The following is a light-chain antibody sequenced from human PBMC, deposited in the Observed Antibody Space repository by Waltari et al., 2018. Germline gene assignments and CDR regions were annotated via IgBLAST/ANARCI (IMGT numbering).Light chain of an antibody. V-gene: IGKV3D-15*01. J-gene: IGKJ1*01. Sequence: EVVMTQSPATMSVSPGERVSLSCRASQSAKTSLAWYQQTPGQAPRLLLYRASTRAAGVPDRFSGSGSGTEFTLTISSLQSEDSAIYYCQQYNIWPWTFGPGTNVDIK. CDR3: QQYNIWPWT. CDR2: RAS. CDR1: QSAKTS.